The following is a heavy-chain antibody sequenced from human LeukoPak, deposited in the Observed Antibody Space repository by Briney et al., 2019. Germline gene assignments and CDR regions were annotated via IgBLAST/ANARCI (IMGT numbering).Heavy chain of an antibody. CDR2: INNNGSSA. V-gene: IGHV3-74*01. Sequence: GGSLRLSCAASGFTFSSYWMHWVRQTPGKGLIYISRINNNGSSANYADSVRGRFTISRDNSKNTLYLQMNSLRADATAVYYFAPHVELNSDYWGQGTLVTVSS. CDR1: GFTFSSYW. J-gene: IGHJ4*02. CDR3: APHVELNSDY. D-gene: IGHD1-26*01.